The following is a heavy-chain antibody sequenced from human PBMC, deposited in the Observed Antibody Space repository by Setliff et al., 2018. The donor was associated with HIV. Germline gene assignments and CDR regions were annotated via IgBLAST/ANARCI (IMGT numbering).Heavy chain of an antibody. V-gene: IGHV4-39*01. D-gene: IGHD6-25*01. CDR3: ARGYGAAGGGY. Sequence: PSETLSLTCTVSGGSISDSNHYWGWIRQPPGKGLEWIASIYYTGSTYYNPSLKSRVTISIDTSKNQFSLKLSSVTAADTAMYYCARGYGAAGGGYWGQGTLVTVS. CDR1: GGSISDSNHY. J-gene: IGHJ4*02. CDR2: IYYTGST.